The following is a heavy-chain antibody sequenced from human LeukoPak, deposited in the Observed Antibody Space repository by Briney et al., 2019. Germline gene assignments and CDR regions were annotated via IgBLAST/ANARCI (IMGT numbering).Heavy chain of an antibody. CDR2: ISGSGGST. Sequence: PGGSLRLSCAASGFTFSSYAMSWVRQAPGKRLEWVSAISGSGGSTYYADSVKGRFTISRDNSKNTLYLQMNSLRAEDTAVYYCAKTGHYYGSGRGFYGMDVWAKGPRSPSP. CDR1: GFTFSSYA. V-gene: IGHV3-23*01. D-gene: IGHD3-10*01. CDR3: AKTGHYYGSGRGFYGMDV. J-gene: IGHJ6*02.